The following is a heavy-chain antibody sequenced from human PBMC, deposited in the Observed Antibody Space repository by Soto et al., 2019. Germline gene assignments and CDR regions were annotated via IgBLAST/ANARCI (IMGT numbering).Heavy chain of an antibody. CDR1: GYTLTELS. CDR3: ATDSLARSWPKNWSDP. D-gene: IGHD6-13*01. CDR2: FDPEDGET. V-gene: IGHV1-24*01. Sequence: ASVKVSCKVSGYTLTELSMHWVRQAPGKGLEWMGGFDPEDGETIYAQKFQGRVTMTEDTSTDTAYMELSSLRSEDTAVYYCATDSLARSWPKNWSDPWGRGTLVTVSS. J-gene: IGHJ5*02.